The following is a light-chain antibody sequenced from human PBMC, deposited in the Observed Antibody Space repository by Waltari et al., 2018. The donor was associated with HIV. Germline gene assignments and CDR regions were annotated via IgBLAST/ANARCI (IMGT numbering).Light chain of an antibody. J-gene: IGLJ1*01. Sequence: QSVLTQPPSASATPGQRVTIAGSGSRSNIGSKDVSWFQHLPGTAPKLLIYRTNQRRSGVPDRFSGSKSGTSASLAISGLRSDDEADYYCAAWDDTLSSYVFGTGTTVTV. V-gene: IGLV1-47*01. CDR3: AAWDDTLSSYV. CDR1: RSNIGSKD. CDR2: RTN.